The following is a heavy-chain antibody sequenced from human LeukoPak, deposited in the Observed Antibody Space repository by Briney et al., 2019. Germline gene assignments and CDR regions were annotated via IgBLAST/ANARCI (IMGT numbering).Heavy chain of an antibody. V-gene: IGHV3-21*01. CDR1: GFTFSSYS. Sequence: GGSLRLSCAASGFTFSSYSMNWVRQAPGKGLGWVSSISSSSSYIYYADSVKGRFTISRDNAKNSLYLQMNSLRAEDTAVYYCARGRITMVRGAYYFDYWGQGTLVTVSS. D-gene: IGHD3-10*01. CDR2: ISSSSSYI. CDR3: ARGRITMVRGAYYFDY. J-gene: IGHJ4*02.